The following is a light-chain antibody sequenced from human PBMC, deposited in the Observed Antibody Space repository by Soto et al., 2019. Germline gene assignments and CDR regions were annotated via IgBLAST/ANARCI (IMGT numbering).Light chain of an antibody. CDR1: SSNIGSHT. CDR3: AAWDDSLNGVV. Sequence: QSVLTQPPSASGTPGQRVTISCSGSSSNIGSHTVNWYQQLPGTAPRLLIYSNTQRPSGVPDRFSGSKSGTSASLAISGLQSEYEADYYCAAWDDSLNGVVFGGGTKVTFL. J-gene: IGLJ2*01. V-gene: IGLV1-44*01. CDR2: SNT.